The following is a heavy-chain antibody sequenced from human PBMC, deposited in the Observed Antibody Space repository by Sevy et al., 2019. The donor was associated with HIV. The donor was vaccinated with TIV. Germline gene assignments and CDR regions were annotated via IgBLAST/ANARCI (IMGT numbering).Heavy chain of an antibody. V-gene: IGHV4-34*01. CDR1: GGSFSGYY. CDR3: ARGGSGRSSWYRAYYFDY. J-gene: IGHJ4*02. Sequence: SETLSLTCAVYGGSFSGYYWSWIRQPPGKGLEWIGEINHSGSTNYNPSLKSRVTISVDTSKNQLSLKLSSVTAADTAVYYCARGGSGRSSWYRAYYFDYWGQGTLVTVSS. CDR2: INHSGST. D-gene: IGHD6-13*01.